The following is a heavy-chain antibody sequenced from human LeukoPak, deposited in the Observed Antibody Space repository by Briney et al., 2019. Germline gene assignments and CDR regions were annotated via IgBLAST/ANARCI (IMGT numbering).Heavy chain of an antibody. D-gene: IGHD1-26*01. J-gene: IGHJ4*02. V-gene: IGHV4-4*07. CDR2: IYTSGST. CDR3: ARENSGSYREFDY. CDR1: GGSISSYY. Sequence: SETPSLTCTVSGGSISSYYWSWIRQPAGKGLEWVGRIYTSGSTNYNASLKSRVGMSVDTSKNQFSLKLSSVTAADTAVFYCARENSGSYREFDYWGQGTLVTVSS.